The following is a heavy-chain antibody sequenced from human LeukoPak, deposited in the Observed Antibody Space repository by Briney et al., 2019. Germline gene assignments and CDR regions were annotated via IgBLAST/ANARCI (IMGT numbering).Heavy chain of an antibody. CDR2: INPSSGGT. V-gene: IGHV1-2*02. J-gene: IGHJ5*02. Sequence: GASVKVSCKASGYTFTGYYMHWVRQAPGQGLEWMGWINPSSGGTNYAQKFQGRVTMTRDTSISTAYMELSRLRSDDTAVYYCARGGRYYYDSSGWFDPWDQGTLVTVSS. D-gene: IGHD3-22*01. CDR3: ARGGRYYYDSSGWFDP. CDR1: GYTFTGYY.